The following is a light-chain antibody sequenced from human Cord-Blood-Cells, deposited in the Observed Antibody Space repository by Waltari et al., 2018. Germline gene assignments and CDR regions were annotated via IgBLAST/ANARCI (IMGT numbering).Light chain of an antibody. CDR2: EGS. CDR1: SSAVGSYTL. J-gene: IGLJ2*01. CDR3: CSYAGSSTFEV. V-gene: IGLV2-23*03. Sequence: QSALPQPASVSGSPGQSNTISCSGTSSAVGSYTLVSLYQQHPGKAPKLMIYEGSKRPSGVSNRFSGSKSGNTASLTISGLQAEDEADYYCCSYAGSSTFEVFGGGTKLTVL.